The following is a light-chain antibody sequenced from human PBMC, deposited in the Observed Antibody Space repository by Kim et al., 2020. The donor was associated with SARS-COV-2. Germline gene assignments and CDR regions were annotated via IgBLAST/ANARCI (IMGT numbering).Light chain of an antibody. CDR3: QAWDSSTAWV. CDR2: QDS. CDR1: KLGDKY. J-gene: IGLJ3*02. Sequence: SYELTQPPSVSVSPGQTASITCSGDKLGDKYACWYQQKPGQSPVLDIYQDSKRPSGIPERFSGSNSGNTATLTISGTQAMDEADYYCQAWDSSTAWVFGGGTQLTVL. V-gene: IGLV3-1*01.